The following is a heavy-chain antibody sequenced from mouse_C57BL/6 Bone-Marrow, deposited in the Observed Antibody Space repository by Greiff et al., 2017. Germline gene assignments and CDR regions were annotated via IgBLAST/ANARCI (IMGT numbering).Heavy chain of an antibody. J-gene: IGHJ4*01. CDR3: ARSDLGCYARDY. CDR1: GYTFTSYW. CDR2: IYPGSGST. Sequence: QVQLQQPVAELVKPGASVKMSCKASGYTFTSYWITWVKQRPGQGLEWIGDIYPGSGSTNYNEKFKSKATLTVDTASSTAYMQLSSLTSEDSAVYYCARSDLGCYARDYWGQGTSVTVSS. V-gene: IGHV1-55*01.